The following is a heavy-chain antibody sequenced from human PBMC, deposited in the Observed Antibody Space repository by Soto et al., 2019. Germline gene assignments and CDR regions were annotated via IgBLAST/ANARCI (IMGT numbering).Heavy chain of an antibody. CDR3: ARDLGGLWFGELSCWFDP. V-gene: IGHV4-34*01. CDR1: GGSFIDYS. Sequence: SETLSLTCAVYGGSFIDYSWGWIRQSPGTGLEWIGEINHSGSANYNPSLKSRVTISVDTSKNQFSLKLSSVTAADTAVYYCARDLGGLWFGELSCWFDPWGQGTLVTVSS. J-gene: IGHJ5*02. CDR2: INHSGSA. D-gene: IGHD3-10*01.